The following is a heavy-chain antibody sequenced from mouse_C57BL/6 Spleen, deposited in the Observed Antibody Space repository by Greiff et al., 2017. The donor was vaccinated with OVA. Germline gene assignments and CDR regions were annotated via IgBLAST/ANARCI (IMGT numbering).Heavy chain of an antibody. J-gene: IGHJ2*01. V-gene: IGHV1-15*01. CDR1: GYTFTDYE. CDR2: IDPETGGT. D-gene: IGHD4-1*01. CDR3: TRWDVPFDY. Sequence: LVESGAELVRPGASVTLSCKASGYTFTDYEMHWVKQTPVHGLEWIGAIDPETGGTAYNQKFKGKAILTADKSSSTAYMELRSLTSEDSAVYYCTRWDVPFDYWGQGTTLTVSS.